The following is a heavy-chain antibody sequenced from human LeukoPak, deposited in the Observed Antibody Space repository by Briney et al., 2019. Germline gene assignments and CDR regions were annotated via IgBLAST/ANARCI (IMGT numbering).Heavy chain of an antibody. Sequence: SETLSLTCTVSGGSISSSSYYWGWIRQPPGNGLEWIGTIYYSGSTYYNPSLKSRVTISVDTSKNQFSLKLSSVTAADTAVYYCAREGYSAYDPFDPWGQGTLVTVSS. D-gene: IGHD5-12*01. CDR3: AREGYSAYDPFDP. CDR2: IYYSGST. J-gene: IGHJ5*02. V-gene: IGHV4-39*07. CDR1: GGSISSSSYY.